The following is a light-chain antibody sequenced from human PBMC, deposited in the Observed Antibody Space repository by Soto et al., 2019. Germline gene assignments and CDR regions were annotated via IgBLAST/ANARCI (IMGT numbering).Light chain of an antibody. Sequence: EILLTQSPCTLSLSPGERATLSCRASQSVSNNYLAWYQQKPGQAPRLLIYGASNRATGIPERFSGSGSGTDFTLTISRLEPEDFEVYYCQQYGSYPLTFGGGTKVDIK. CDR2: GAS. J-gene: IGKJ4*01. V-gene: IGKV3-20*01. CDR1: QSVSNNY. CDR3: QQYGSYPLT.